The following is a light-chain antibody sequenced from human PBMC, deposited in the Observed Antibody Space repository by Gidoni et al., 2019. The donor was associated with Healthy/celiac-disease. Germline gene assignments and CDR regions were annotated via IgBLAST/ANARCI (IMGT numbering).Light chain of an antibody. CDR3: QAWDSSNVV. CDR2: QAS. J-gene: IGLJ2*01. V-gene: IGLV3-1*01. CDR1: KLGDQY. Sequence: SYELTQPPSVSVSPGQTASITCYGDKLGDQYACWYQQKPGQSPVLVIYQASKPPSGIPERFSCSNSGNTATLTIRGTQAMDEAYYYCQAWDSSNVVFGGGTKLTVL.